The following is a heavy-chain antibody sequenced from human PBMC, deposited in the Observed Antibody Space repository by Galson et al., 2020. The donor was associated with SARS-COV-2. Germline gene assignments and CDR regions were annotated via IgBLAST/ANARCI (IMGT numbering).Heavy chain of an antibody. CDR1: GFTFSSYS. D-gene: IGHD6-13*01. CDR2: ISSSSSYI. V-gene: IGHV3-21*01. Sequence: GGSLRLSCAASGFTFSSYSMNWVRQAPGKGLEWVSSISSSSSYIYYADSVKGRFTISRDNAKNSLYLQMNSLRAEDTAVYYCATLAAAGALLFDYWGQGTLVTVSS. J-gene: IGHJ4*02. CDR3: ATLAAAGALLFDY.